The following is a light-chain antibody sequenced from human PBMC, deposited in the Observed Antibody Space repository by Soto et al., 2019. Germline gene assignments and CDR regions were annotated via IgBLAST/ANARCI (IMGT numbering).Light chain of an antibody. V-gene: IGKV1-39*01. CDR2: GAS. Sequence: DIQMTQSPSSLSAFVGDRVTITCRASQSISSHLNWYQQKPGKAPKLLISGASTLQSGVPSRFSGSGSGTDFTLTISGLQPEDFATYYCQQSHVTPPYTFGQGTKLDIK. J-gene: IGKJ2*01. CDR3: QQSHVTPPYT. CDR1: QSISSH.